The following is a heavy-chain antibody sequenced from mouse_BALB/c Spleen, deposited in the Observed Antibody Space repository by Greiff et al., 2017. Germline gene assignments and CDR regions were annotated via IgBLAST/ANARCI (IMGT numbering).Heavy chain of an antibody. V-gene: IGHV14-1*02. Sequence: EVQLHQSGAELVRPGALVKLSCKASGFNIKDYYMHWVKQRPEQGLEWIGWIDPENGNTIYDPKFQGKASITADTSSNTAYLQLSSLTSEDTAVYYCAPLTTYAMDYWGQGTSVTVSS. D-gene: IGHD4-1*01. J-gene: IGHJ4*01. CDR3: APLTTYAMDY. CDR2: IDPENGNT. CDR1: GFNIKDYY.